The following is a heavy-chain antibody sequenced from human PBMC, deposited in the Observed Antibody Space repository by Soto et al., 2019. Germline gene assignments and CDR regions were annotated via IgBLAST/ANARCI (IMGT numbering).Heavy chain of an antibody. D-gene: IGHD7-27*01. CDR1: GDSISNLDYF. J-gene: IGHJ5*01. V-gene: IGHV4-30-4*01. Sequence: SETLSLTCSVSGDSISNLDYFWAWIRQPPGQALEYIGYIYKSATTYYNPPFESRVAISVDTSKSQFSLNVTSVTAADTAVYFCARGRYCLTGRCFPNWFDSWGQGALVTVS. CDR3: ARGRYCLTGRCFPNWFDS. CDR2: IYKSATT.